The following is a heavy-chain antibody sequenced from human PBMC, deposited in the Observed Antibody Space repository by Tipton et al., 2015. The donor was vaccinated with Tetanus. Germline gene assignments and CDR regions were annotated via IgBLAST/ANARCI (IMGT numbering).Heavy chain of an antibody. CDR3: ARGLPREPFYLDY. D-gene: IGHD1-26*01. Sequence: TLSLTCNVSGTSINAGGYLWTWVRQHPGKGLEWVGNIYYTELTSYTPSLNSRVSISVDTSKNQFSLWLTSVTAADTAVYFCARGLPREPFYLDYWGQGKQVTVSS. CDR2: IYYTELT. V-gene: IGHV4-31*03. CDR1: GTSINAGGYL. J-gene: IGHJ4*02.